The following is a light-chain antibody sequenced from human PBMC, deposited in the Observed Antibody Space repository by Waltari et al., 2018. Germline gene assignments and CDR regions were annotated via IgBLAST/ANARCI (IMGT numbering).Light chain of an antibody. Sequence: QSVRTQPPSVAGPPVQGLTISCSGSSSNIGQGYDAHRYQQLPGKPPKLLIYGNSNPPSGVPLRISGSTSCTSASLAITGLHASDAADYYSQSYHSTLGGSAFGGRPKLTVL. CDR2: GNS. J-gene: IGLJ2*01. CDR1: SSNIGQGYD. V-gene: IGLV1-40*01. CDR3: QSYHSTLGGSA.